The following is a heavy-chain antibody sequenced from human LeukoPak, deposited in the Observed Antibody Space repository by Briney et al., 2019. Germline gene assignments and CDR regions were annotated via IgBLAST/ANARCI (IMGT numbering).Heavy chain of an antibody. J-gene: IGHJ4*02. CDR3: ARHSSGWHFDS. CDR1: GVSLSNHY. V-gene: IGHV4-59*11. CDR2: FYYSGGT. Sequence: SETLSLTCSVSGVSLSNHYWSWIRQPPGKGLEWIGWFYYSGGTYFNPSLGSRVTISADPSRNHLYLNLRSLTAADTAVYYCARHSSGWHFDSWGQGALVTVSS. D-gene: IGHD6-19*01.